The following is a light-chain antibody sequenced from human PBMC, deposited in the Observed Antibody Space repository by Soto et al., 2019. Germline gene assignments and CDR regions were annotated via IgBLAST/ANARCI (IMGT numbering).Light chain of an antibody. J-gene: IGKJ1*01. Sequence: DIQVTQSPSSLSASVGDRVTITCRASQNINNYLNWYQQKPGKAPKLLIYAASSLQSGVPSRFSGSGSGTDFTLTISSLQPEEFATYYCQHSFSTLWTFGQGTKVEIK. CDR2: AAS. CDR3: QHSFSTLWT. V-gene: IGKV1-39*01. CDR1: QNINNY.